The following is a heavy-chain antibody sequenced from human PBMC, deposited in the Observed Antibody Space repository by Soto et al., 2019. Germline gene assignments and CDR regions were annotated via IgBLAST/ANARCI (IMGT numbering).Heavy chain of an antibody. J-gene: IGHJ4*02. Sequence: SETLSLTCTVSGGSISSYYWSWIRQPPGKGLEWIGYIYYSGSTNYNPSLKSRVTISVDTSKNQFSLKLSSVTAADTAVYYCARLHSPPSYGDYYFDYWGQGTLVTVSS. D-gene: IGHD4-17*01. CDR1: GGSISSYY. V-gene: IGHV4-59*01. CDR3: ARLHSPPSYGDYYFDY. CDR2: IYYSGST.